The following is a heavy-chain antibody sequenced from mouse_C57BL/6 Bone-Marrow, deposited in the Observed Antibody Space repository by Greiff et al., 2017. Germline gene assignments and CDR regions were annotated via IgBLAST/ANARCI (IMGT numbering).Heavy chain of an antibody. CDR2: VYPYNGGT. V-gene: IGHV1-36*01. CDR1: GFTFTDYY. CDR3: ATGWGAY. J-gene: IGHJ3*01. D-gene: IGHD3-3*01. Sequence: VQLKESGPVLVKPGPSVKISCKASGFTFTDYYMHWVKQSHGKSLEWIGLVYPYNGGTSYNQKFKGKTTLTVDTSSSTAYMELNSLASEAAAVYESATGWGAYWGQGTLVTVSA.